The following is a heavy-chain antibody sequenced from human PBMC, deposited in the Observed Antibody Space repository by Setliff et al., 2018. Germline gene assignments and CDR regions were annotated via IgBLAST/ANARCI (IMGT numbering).Heavy chain of an antibody. CDR1: GFTFSSYA. V-gene: IGHV3-23*01. CDR3: AKHGAYNDFLTGYNFYYDMDV. CDR2: ISGRGDST. Sequence: GGSLRLSCAASGFTFSSYAMTWVRQAPGKGLERVSAISGRGDSTFYEDSVKGRFTISRDNSKNTLYLQMNSLRAEDTAVYYCAKHGAYNDFLTGYNFYYDMDVWGQGTTVTVSS. D-gene: IGHD3-9*01. J-gene: IGHJ6*02.